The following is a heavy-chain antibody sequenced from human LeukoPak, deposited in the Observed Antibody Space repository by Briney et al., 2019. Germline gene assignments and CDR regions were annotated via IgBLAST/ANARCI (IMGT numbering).Heavy chain of an antibody. V-gene: IGHV3-23*01. CDR2: ISGNGGST. CDR3: ASLAAAGGHPDY. J-gene: IGHJ4*02. CDR1: QFNFNKFG. Sequence: GGSLRLSCATSQFNFNKFGMTWVRQAPGKGLEWVSSISGNGGSTQYADSVQGRFAISRDNSKNTLYLQMNSLRAEDTAVYYCASLAAAGGHPDYWGQGTLVTVSS. D-gene: IGHD6-13*01.